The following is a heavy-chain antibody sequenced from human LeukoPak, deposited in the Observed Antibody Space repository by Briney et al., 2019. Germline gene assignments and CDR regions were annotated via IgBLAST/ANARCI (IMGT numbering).Heavy chain of an antibody. CDR2: INPNSGGT. CDR3: ARLSSSSGDFDY. V-gene: IGHV1-2*02. J-gene: IGHJ4*02. D-gene: IGHD6-6*01. Sequence: ASVKVSCKASGGTFSSFGISWVRQAPGQGLEWMGWINPNSGGTNYAQKFQGRVTMTRDTSISTAYMELSRLRSDDTAVYYCARLSSSSGDFDYWGQGTLVTVSS. CDR1: GGTFSSFG.